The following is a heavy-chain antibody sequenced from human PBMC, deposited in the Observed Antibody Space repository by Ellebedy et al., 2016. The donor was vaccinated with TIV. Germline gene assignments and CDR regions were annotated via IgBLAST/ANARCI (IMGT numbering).Heavy chain of an antibody. CDR2: ITSSSSTV. J-gene: IGHJ4*02. CDR3: VRGRGIAAAVTPDY. V-gene: IGHV3-48*04. Sequence: GESLKISCAASGFTFSSYSMNWVRQAPGKGLECVSFITSSSSTVYYADSVKGRFTISRDNAKNSLYLQMNSLRAEDTAVYYCVRGRGIAAAVTPDYWGQGTLVTVSS. CDR1: GFTFSSYS. D-gene: IGHD6-13*01.